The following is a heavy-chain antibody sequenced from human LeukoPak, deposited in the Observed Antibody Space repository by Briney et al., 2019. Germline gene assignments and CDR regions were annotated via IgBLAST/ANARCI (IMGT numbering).Heavy chain of an antibody. CDR2: INPSGGST. CDR1: GYTFTSYY. D-gene: IGHD3-9*01. J-gene: IGHJ3*02. CDR3: ARSAAYYNEADI. V-gene: IGHV1-46*01. Sequence: GASVMVSCKPSGYTFTSYYIHWVRQAPGQGLEWMGIINPSGGSTTYAQKFQGRLTMTSATSTSTVYMELSSLRSEDTAVYYCARSAAYYNEADIWGQGTMVTVSS.